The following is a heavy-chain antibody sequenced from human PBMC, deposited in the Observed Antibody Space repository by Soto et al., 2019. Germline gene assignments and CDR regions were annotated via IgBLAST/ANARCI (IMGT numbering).Heavy chain of an antibody. CDR1: GYSFTSYW. Sequence: GESLKISCKGSGYSFTSYWIGWVRQMPGKGLEWMGIIYPGDSDTRYSPSFQGQVTISADKSISTAYLQWSSLKASDTAMYYCARPIRDGYYYYGMDVWGQGTTVTVSS. J-gene: IGHJ6*02. V-gene: IGHV5-51*01. CDR2: IYPGDSDT. CDR3: ARPIRDGYYYYGMDV.